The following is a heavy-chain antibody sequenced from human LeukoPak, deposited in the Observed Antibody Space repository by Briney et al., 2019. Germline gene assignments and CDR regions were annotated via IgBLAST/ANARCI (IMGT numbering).Heavy chain of an antibody. V-gene: IGHV4-34*01. CDR1: GWSFSGYY. Sequence: SETLSLTCAVYGWSFSGYYWSWLRQPPGKGLEWIGEINHSGSTYYNPSLKSRVTISVDTSKNQFSLKLSSVSAADTAVYYCARYPLDYDFWSGYLSGYMDVWGKGTTVTVSS. J-gene: IGHJ6*03. CDR2: INHSGST. D-gene: IGHD3-3*01. CDR3: ARYPLDYDFWSGYLSGYMDV.